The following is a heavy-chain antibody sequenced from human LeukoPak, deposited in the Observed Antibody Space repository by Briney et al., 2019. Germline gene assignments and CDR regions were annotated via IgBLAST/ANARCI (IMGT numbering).Heavy chain of an antibody. V-gene: IGHV1-69*13. CDR3: ARDSVIRRVVPAGGAPGAFDI. Sequence: SVKVSCKASGGTFSSYAISWVRQAPGQGLEWMGGIIPIFGTANYAQKFQGRVTITADESTGTAYMELSSLRSEDTAVYYWARDSVIRRVVPAGGAPGAFDIWGQGTMVTVSS. CDR1: GGTFSSYA. J-gene: IGHJ3*02. CDR2: IIPIFGTA. D-gene: IGHD2-2*01.